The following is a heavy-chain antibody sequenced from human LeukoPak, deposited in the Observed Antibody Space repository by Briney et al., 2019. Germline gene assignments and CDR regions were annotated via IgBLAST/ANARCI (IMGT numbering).Heavy chain of an antibody. CDR1: GYTFTGYY. J-gene: IGHJ3*02. CDR3: ARAPKKPTVAALVFDI. Sequence: ASVKDSCKASGYTFTGYYMHWVRQAPGQGLEWMGWINPNSGGTNYAQKFQGRVTMTRDTSISTAYMELSRLRSDDTAVYYCARAPKKPTVAALVFDIWGQGTMVTVSS. V-gene: IGHV1-2*02. CDR2: INPNSGGT. D-gene: IGHD2-15*01.